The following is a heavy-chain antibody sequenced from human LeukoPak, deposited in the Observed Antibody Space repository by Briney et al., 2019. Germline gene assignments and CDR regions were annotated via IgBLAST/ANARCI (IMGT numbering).Heavy chain of an antibody. J-gene: IGHJ4*02. CDR1: GYTFTSYY. CDR2: INPSGGST. D-gene: IGHD3-22*01. Sequence: EASVKVSCKASGYTFTSYYMHWVRQAPGQGLEWMGIINPSGGSTSYAQKFQGRVTMTRDTSTSTVYMELSSLRSEDTAVYYCARVIYDSSGYSSFGPFDYWGQGTLVTVSS. V-gene: IGHV1-46*01. CDR3: ARVIYDSSGYSSFGPFDY.